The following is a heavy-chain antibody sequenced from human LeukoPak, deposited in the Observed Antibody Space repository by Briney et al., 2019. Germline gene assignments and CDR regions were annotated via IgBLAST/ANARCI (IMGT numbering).Heavy chain of an antibody. V-gene: IGHV3-74*01. CDR1: GFTFSSYW. D-gene: IGHD4-11*01. J-gene: IGHJ6*02. CDR2: INSDGSST. CDR3: ARVRADYQDYYDYGMDV. Sequence: GGSLRLSCAASGFTFSSYWMHWVRQAPGKGLVWVSRINSDGSSTSYADSVKGRFTISRDNAKNTLYLQMNSLRAEDTAVYYCARVRADYQDYYDYGMDVWGPGTPVTVSS.